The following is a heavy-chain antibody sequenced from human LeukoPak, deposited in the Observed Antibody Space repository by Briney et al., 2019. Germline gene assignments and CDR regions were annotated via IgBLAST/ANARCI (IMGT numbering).Heavy chain of an antibody. CDR1: GGSIDIYY. D-gene: IGHD6-13*01. J-gene: IGHJ4*02. CDR3: ARVKASSSWYDY. V-gene: IGHV4-4*07. Sequence: MPSETLSLTCTVSGGSIDIYYWSWIRQPAGKGLEWIGRIYTSGSTNYNPSLKTRVTMSVDTSKNQFSLKLSSVTAADTAVYYCARVKASSSWYDYWGQGTLVTVSS. CDR2: IYTSGST.